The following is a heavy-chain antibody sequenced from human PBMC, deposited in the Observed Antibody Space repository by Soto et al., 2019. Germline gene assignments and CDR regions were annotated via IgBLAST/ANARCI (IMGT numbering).Heavy chain of an antibody. D-gene: IGHD2-2*01. CDR1: GGSFSGYY. V-gene: IGHV4-34*01. Sequence: SETLSLTCAVYGGSFSGYYWSWIRQPPGKGLEWIGAINHSGSTNYNPSHKSRVTISVDTSKNPFSLKLSSVTAADTAVYYCARGYKNIPKGWGNVPATKHRYYGMDVWGQGTTVTVSS. CDR3: ARGYKNIPKGWGNVPATKHRYYGMDV. CDR2: INHSGST. J-gene: IGHJ6*02.